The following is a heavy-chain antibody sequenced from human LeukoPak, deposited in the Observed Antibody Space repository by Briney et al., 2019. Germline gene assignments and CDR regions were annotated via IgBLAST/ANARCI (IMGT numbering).Heavy chain of an antibody. D-gene: IGHD3-10*01. CDR3: AHIGSHYYGSESYYFPDS. V-gene: IGHV2-5*02. Sequence: ESGPTLVNPTQTLTLTCTFSGFSLTTTGVGVGWIRQPPGKALEWLTIIYWDDDKRYSPSLKSRLTITKDTSKNQVVLTMTNMDPVDTATYYCAHIGSHYYGSESYYFPDSWGQGTLVTVSS. J-gene: IGHJ4*02. CDR1: GFSLTTTGVG. CDR2: IYWDDDK.